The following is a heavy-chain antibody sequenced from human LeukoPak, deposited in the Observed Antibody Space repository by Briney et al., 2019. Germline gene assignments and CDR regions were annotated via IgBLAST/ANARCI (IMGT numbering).Heavy chain of an antibody. Sequence: PSETLSLTCAVSGGSISSGGYSWGWIRQPPGKGLEWIGYIYHSGSTYYNPSLKSRVTISVDTSKNQFSLKLSSVTAADTAVYYCARDRYYYDSSGYYHRAFDIWGQGTMVTVSS. CDR2: IYHSGST. V-gene: IGHV4-30-2*01. J-gene: IGHJ3*02. CDR3: ARDRYYYDSSGYYHRAFDI. D-gene: IGHD3-22*01. CDR1: GGSISSGGYS.